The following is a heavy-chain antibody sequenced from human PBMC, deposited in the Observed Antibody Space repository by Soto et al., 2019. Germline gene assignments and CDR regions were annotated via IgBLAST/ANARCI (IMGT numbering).Heavy chain of an antibody. V-gene: IGHV3-74*01. Sequence: EVQLVESGGGLVQPGGSLRLSCAASGFTFSSYWMHWVRQAPGEGLVWVSRINSDGSNTTYADSVKGRFTTSRDNAKNTLFLQMNSLRGEDTAVYYCARYVAVATISWGTYGMDVWGQGTTVTVSS. CDR3: ARYVAVATISWGTYGMDV. CDR1: GFTFSSYW. J-gene: IGHJ6*02. CDR2: INSDGSNT. D-gene: IGHD5-12*01.